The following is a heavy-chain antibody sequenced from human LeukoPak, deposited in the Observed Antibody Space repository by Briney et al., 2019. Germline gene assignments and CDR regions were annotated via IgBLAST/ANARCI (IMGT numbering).Heavy chain of an antibody. CDR3: ARSIDNWFDP. Sequence: PSETLSLTCAVSGGSISSSNWWSWVRQPPGKGLEWIGEIYHSGSTNYNPSLKSRITISVDTSKNQFSLKLSSVTAADTAVYYCARSIDNWFDPWGQGTLVTVSS. V-gene: IGHV4-4*02. D-gene: IGHD6-6*01. J-gene: IGHJ5*02. CDR1: GGSISSSNW. CDR2: IYHSGST.